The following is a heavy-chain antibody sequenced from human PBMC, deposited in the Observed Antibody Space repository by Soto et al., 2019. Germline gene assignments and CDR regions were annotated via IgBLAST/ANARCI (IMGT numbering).Heavy chain of an antibody. CDR2: IIPIFGTA. J-gene: IGHJ4*02. CDR1: GGTFSSYA. CDR3: ARGPFMITFGGVIVNSYYFDY. D-gene: IGHD3-16*02. Sequence: QVQLVQSGAEVKKPGSSVKVSCQASGGTFSSYAISWVRQAPGQGLEWMGGIIPIFGTANYAQKFQGRVTITADESTSTAYMELSSLRSEDTAVYYCARGPFMITFGGVIVNSYYFDYWGQGTLVTVSS. V-gene: IGHV1-69*01.